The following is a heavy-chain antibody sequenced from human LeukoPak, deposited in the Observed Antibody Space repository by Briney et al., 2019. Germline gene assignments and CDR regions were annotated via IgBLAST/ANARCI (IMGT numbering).Heavy chain of an antibody. CDR2: IRPYNDDT. Sequence: GSSVKVSCKPSGYTFSSYAITWLRQTPGQGLEWMGWIRPYNDDTNYAQNFQARVAMTADTSTKTVYMELRSLTSDDTAVYFCAREGSYGDSLTLDYWGQGTLVTVSS. CDR1: GYTFSSYA. J-gene: IGHJ4*02. CDR3: AREGSYGDSLTLDY. V-gene: IGHV1-18*04. D-gene: IGHD4-17*01.